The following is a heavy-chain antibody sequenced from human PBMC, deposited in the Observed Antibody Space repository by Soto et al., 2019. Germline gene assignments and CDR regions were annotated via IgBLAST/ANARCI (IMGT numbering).Heavy chain of an antibody. Sequence: PSETLSLTCAVYGGSFSGYYLSWIRQPPGKGLEWIGEINHSGSTNYNPSLKSRVTISVDTSKNQFSLKLSSVTAADTAVYYCARGRGYTDWGQGTLVTVSS. J-gene: IGHJ4*02. CDR3: ARGRGYTD. CDR2: INHSGST. V-gene: IGHV4-34*01. D-gene: IGHD5-18*01. CDR1: GGSFSGYY.